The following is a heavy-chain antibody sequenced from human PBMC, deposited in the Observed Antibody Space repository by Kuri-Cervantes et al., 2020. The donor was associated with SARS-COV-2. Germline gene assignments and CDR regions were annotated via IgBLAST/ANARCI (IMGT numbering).Heavy chain of an antibody. V-gene: IGHV4-34*01. CDR1: GESFIGYY. D-gene: IGHD1-26*01. CDR3: ASQGVGAHRGQDY. CDR2: INHSGST. J-gene: IGHJ4*02. Sequence: GSLRLSCAVSGESFIGYYWSWVRQPPGKGLEWIGDINHSGSTNYSPSLKSRVTISLDTSTNQFSLKLSSVTAADTAVYYCASQGVGAHRGQDYWGQGTLVTVSS.